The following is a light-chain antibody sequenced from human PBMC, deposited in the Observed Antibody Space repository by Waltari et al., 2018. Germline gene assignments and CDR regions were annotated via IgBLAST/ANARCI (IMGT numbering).Light chain of an antibody. J-gene: IGKJ2*01. Sequence: MTQSPDTLSMSAGESVTLSCRASRHIGGSLAWYQQKAGQAPRLLFSQASTRATGVAERFSAAGSGTDFTLTSSSRCSEDSAVYYCQQYNDWPPYTFGQGTK. V-gene: IGKV3-15*01. CDR2: QAS. CDR3: QQYNDWPPYT. CDR1: RHIGGS.